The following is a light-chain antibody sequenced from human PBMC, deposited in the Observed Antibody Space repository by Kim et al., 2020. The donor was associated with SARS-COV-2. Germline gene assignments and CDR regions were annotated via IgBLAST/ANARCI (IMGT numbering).Light chain of an antibody. CDR3: QQYNTYSYT. CDR1: QSISSS. J-gene: IGKJ2*01. V-gene: IGKV1-5*03. CDR2: KAS. Sequence: DIQMTQSPSTLSTSVGDRVTITCRASQSISSSLAWYQQKPGNAPKLLIYKASSLESGVPSRFSGSGSGTEFTLTISSLQPDDFATYYCQQYNTYSYTFGQGTKLEIK.